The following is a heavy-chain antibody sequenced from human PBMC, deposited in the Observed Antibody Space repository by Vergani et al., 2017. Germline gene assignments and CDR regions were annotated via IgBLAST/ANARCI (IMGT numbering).Heavy chain of an antibody. CDR3: ARADYGSGSGGFDY. CDR2: IKQDGSEK. Sequence: EVQLVESGGGLVKPGGSLRLSCAASGFTFSNAWMSWVRQAPGKGLEWVANIKQDGSEKYYVDSVKGRFTISRDNAKNSLYLQMNSLRAEDTAVYYCARADYGSGSGGFDYWGQGTLVTVSS. D-gene: IGHD3-10*01. J-gene: IGHJ4*02. CDR1: GFTFSNAW. V-gene: IGHV3-7*01.